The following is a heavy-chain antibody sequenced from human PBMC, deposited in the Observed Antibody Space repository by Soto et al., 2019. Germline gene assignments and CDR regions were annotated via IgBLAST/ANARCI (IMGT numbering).Heavy chain of an antibody. D-gene: IGHD5-18*01. J-gene: IGHJ4*03. CDR1: GYTFTNYG. Sequence: VSCKASGYTFTNYGLTWVRQAPGQALEWMGWITANSANTNYAQNFQGRVTMTTDTSTRTGYMELRSLRYEDTVVYCCVWTRGYSYGYADCWGQGTRVTVSS. CDR3: VWTRGYSYGYADC. CDR2: ITANSANT. V-gene: IGHV1-18*01.